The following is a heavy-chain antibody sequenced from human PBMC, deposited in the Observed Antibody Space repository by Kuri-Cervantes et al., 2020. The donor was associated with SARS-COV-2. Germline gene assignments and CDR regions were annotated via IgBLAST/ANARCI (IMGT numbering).Heavy chain of an antibody. CDR3: ARDPAPQQSYYYGIDA. Sequence: GESLKISCAASGFIFFNHGMHWVRQAPGKGLEWVALISYDGTIDYYADSVRGRFTISRDSSKKTVFLQMNSLTVEDTAVYFCARDPAPQQSYYYGIDAWGHGTRVTVSS. D-gene: IGHD4-11*01. CDR1: GFIFFNHG. V-gene: IGHV3-33*08. CDR2: ISYDGTID. J-gene: IGHJ6*02.